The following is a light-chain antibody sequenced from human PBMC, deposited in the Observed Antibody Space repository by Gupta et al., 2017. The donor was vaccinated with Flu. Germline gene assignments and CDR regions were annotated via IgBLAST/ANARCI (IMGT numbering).Light chain of an antibody. CDR3: QQSYSLPYT. CDR1: ETISGY. J-gene: IGKJ2*01. CDR2: AAS. V-gene: IGKV1-39*01. Sequence: DIQMTQSPSSLSASVGDRVTITCRTSETISGYLNWYQQKPGEAPKLLIYAASSLQSGVPSGFSGSGSGTDFILTISSLQPEDIATYYCQQSYSLPYTFGQGTKLEIK.